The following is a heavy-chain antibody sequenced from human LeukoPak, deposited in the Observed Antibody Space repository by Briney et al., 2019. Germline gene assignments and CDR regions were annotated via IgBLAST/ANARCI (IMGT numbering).Heavy chain of an antibody. CDR3: ARSQAVAVRREYYFDY. J-gene: IGHJ4*02. D-gene: IGHD3-10*01. CDR2: INHSGST. Sequence: NSSETLSLTCAVYGGSFSGYYWSWIRQPPGKGLEWIGEINHSGSTNYNPSLKSRVTISVDTSKNQFSLKLSSVTAADTAVYYCARSQAVAVRREYYFDYWGQGTLVTVSS. V-gene: IGHV4-34*01. CDR1: GGSFSGYY.